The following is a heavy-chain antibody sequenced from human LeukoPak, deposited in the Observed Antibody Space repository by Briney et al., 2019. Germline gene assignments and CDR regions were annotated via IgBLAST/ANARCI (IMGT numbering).Heavy chain of an antibody. Sequence: GGSLRLSCAASGFTFSSYWMHWVRQAPGKGLMWVSNINTRGSSINYADSVKGRFTTSRDNAKQTLYLHMNSLRVEDTAVYYCAKGLAYYYDSSGVYGMDVWGQGTTVTVSS. D-gene: IGHD3-22*01. CDR2: INTRGSSI. CDR1: GFTFSSYW. CDR3: AKGLAYYYDSSGVYGMDV. J-gene: IGHJ6*02. V-gene: IGHV3-74*01.